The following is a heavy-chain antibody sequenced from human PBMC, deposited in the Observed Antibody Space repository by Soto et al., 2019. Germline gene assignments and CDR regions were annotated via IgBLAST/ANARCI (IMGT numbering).Heavy chain of an antibody. CDR2: INHSGST. D-gene: IGHD3-3*01. J-gene: IGHJ5*02. CDR1: GGSFSGYY. V-gene: IGHV4-34*01. Sequence: SETLSLTCAVYGGSFSGYYWSWIRQPPGKGLEWIGEINHSGSTNYNPSLKSRVTISVDTSKNQFSLKLSSVTAADTAVYYCARGLVLRFLEWPRKRPNWSDPWGQGTLVTVSS. CDR3: ARGLVLRFLEWPRKRPNWSDP.